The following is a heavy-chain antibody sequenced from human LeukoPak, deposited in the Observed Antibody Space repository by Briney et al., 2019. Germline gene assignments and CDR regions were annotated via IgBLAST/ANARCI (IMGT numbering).Heavy chain of an antibody. Sequence: GESLKISCKGSGYSFTSYWIGWVRQMPGKGLEWMGIIYPGDSDIRYSPSFQGQVTISADKSISTAYLQWSSLKASDTAMYYCARGPGGYCSSTSCYYDYWGQGTLVTVSS. CDR3: ARGPGGYCSSTSCYYDY. CDR1: GYSFTSYW. V-gene: IGHV5-51*01. D-gene: IGHD2-2*01. CDR2: IYPGDSDI. J-gene: IGHJ4*02.